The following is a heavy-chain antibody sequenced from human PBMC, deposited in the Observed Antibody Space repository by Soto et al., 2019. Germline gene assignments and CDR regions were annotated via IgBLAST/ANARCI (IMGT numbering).Heavy chain of an antibody. CDR3: AKDQGDSSGYSNWFDP. CDR1: GFTFRRYG. Sequence: QVQLGESGGGVVQPGRSLRLSCAVSGFTFRRYGMYWLLQAPGKGLEWVAVISFDGSNEYYADSVKGRFTISRDNSKNTLYLQMNSVRTEATAVYYCAKDQGDSSGYSNWFDPCGERTLVTVSS. D-gene: IGHD3-22*01. V-gene: IGHV3-30*18. CDR2: ISFDGSNE. J-gene: IGHJ5*02.